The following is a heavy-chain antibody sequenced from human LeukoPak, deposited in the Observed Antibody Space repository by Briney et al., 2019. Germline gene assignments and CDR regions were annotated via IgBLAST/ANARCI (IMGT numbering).Heavy chain of an antibody. J-gene: IGHJ4*02. CDR3: ASSTSRAGGPGGHSFDY. Sequence: GGSLRLSCAASGFIFSSYSMNWVRQAPGKGLEWVSSISSSTSYMYYADSVKGRFTISRDNAKNSLYLQVNSLRAGDTAVYYCASSTSRAGGPGGHSFDYWGQGTLVTVSS. D-gene: IGHD2-2*01. CDR2: ISSSTSYM. CDR1: GFIFSSYS. V-gene: IGHV3-21*01.